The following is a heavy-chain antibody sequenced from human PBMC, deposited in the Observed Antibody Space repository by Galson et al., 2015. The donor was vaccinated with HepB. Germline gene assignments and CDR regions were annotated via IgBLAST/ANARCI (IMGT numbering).Heavy chain of an antibody. J-gene: IGHJ4*02. CDR1: GFTFSSYA. CDR3: AKALPLRGSSSWYRGDYFDY. Sequence: SLRLSCAASGFTFSSYAMSWVRQAPGKGLEWVSAISGSGGSTYYADSVKGRFTISRDNSKNTLYLQMNSLRAEDTAVYYCAKALPLRGSSSWYRGDYFDYWGQGTLVTVSS. CDR2: ISGSGGST. D-gene: IGHD6-13*01. V-gene: IGHV3-23*01.